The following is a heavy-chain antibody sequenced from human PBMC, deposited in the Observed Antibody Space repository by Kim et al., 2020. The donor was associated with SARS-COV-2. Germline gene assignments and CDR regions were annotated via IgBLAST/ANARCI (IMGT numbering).Heavy chain of an antibody. D-gene: IGHD3-16*02. CDR3: ARDYDYVWGTNRLFYLD. CDR2: IKEDGSEE. Sequence: GGSRRLSCAASGFAFRGYWMTWVGKAPGKGLEGVANIKEDGSEEYYVDSVKGRFTISRDNTKNSLILQMNSLSGEATAVFYCARDYDYVWGTNRLFYLD. J-gene: IGHJ4*01. CDR1: GFAFRGYW. V-gene: IGHV3-7*05.